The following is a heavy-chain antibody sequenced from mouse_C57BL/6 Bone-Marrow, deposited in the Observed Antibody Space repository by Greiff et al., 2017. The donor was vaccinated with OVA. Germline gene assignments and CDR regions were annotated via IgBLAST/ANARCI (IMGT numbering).Heavy chain of an antibody. CDR2: IDPETGGT. V-gene: IGHV1-15*01. CDR3: TSLFSLFAY. CDR1: GYTFTDYE. J-gene: IGHJ3*01. Sequence: VKLMESGAELVRPGASVTLSCKASGYTFTDYEMHWVKQTPVHGLEWIGAIDPETGGTAYNQKFKGKAILTADKSSSTAYMELRSLTSEDSAVYYCTSLFSLFAYWGQGTLVTVSA. D-gene: IGHD1-1*01.